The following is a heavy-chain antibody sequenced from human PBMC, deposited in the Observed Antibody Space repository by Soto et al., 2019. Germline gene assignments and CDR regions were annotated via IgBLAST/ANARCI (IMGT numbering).Heavy chain of an antibody. J-gene: IGHJ4*02. CDR3: ARGEIQLWFRTRRTYYFDY. D-gene: IGHD5-18*01. CDR2: INHSGST. Sequence: SETLSLTCAVYGGSFSGYYWSWIRQPPGKGLEWIGEINHSGSTNYNPSLKSRVTISVDTSKNQFSLKLSSVTAADTAVYYCARGEIQLWFRTRRTYYFDYWGQGTLVTVSS. CDR1: GGSFSGYY. V-gene: IGHV4-34*01.